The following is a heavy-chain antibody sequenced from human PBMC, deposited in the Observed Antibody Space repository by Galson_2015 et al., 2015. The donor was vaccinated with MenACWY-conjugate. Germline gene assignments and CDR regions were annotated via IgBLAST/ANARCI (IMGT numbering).Heavy chain of an antibody. Sequence: SLRLSCAASGFTFSNSWMNWIRQAPGSGLEWVANINPEGSRGTYADSLKGRFTISRDNAENSVYLEMNCLRPEDTAVFYCAAWTADDNYWAQGTLVTVSS. V-gene: IGHV3-7*01. CDR2: INPEGSRG. J-gene: IGHJ4*02. CDR1: GFTFSNSW. D-gene: IGHD3/OR15-3a*01. CDR3: AAWTADDNY.